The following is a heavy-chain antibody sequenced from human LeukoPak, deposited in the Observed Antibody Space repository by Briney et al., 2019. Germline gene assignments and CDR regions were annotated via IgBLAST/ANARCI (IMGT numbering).Heavy chain of an antibody. V-gene: IGHV3-43*02. CDR3: TKDFSGSYEN. Sequence: PGGSLRLSCATSGFTFDDYAFHWVRQVPGKGLEWVSLISRDGGTTSYGDSVKGRFTISRDNSKNSPYMQMNSLKTEDSALYYCTKDFSGSYENWGQGTLVTVSS. D-gene: IGHD3-10*01. CDR1: GFTFDDYA. CDR2: ISRDGGTT. J-gene: IGHJ4*02.